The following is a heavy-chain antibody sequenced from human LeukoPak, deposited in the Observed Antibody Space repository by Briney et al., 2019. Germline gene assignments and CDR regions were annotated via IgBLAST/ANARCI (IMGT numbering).Heavy chain of an antibody. CDR1: GFTFDDYA. Sequence: GGSLRLSCAASGFTFDDYAMHWVRQAPGKGLEWVSGISWNSGGIGYADSVKGRFTISRDNAKNSLYLQMNSLRAEDTALYYCAKGRYCSGGSCYSGFDPWGQGTLVTVSS. CDR2: ISWNSGGI. CDR3: AKGRYCSGGSCYSGFDP. V-gene: IGHV3-9*01. J-gene: IGHJ5*02. D-gene: IGHD2-15*01.